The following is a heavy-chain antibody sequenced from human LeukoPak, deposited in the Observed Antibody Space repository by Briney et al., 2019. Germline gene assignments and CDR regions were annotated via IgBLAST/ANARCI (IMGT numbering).Heavy chain of an antibody. J-gene: IGHJ4*02. Sequence: GGSLRLSCAASGFSFSDYCMNWVRQAPGKGLEWVSSISNSGSNSNSNIYYSDSLKGRFTISRDNAKNSLYLQINSLRVEDTAVYYCARGSSGWTGFDYFDYWGQGALVTVSS. CDR3: ARGSSGWTGFDYFDY. V-gene: IGHV3-69-1*01. CDR1: GFSFSDYC. D-gene: IGHD6-19*01. CDR2: ISNSGSNSNSNI.